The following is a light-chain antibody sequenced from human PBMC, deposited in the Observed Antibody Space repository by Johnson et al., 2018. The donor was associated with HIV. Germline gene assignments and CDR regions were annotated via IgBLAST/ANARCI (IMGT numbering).Light chain of an antibody. CDR1: SSNIGNNY. V-gene: IGLV1-51*01. CDR3: GTWDSSLSAPWV. Sequence: QSVLKQPPSVSAAPGQKVTISCSGSSSNIGNNYVSWYQQLPGTAPKLLIYDNNKRPSGIPDRFSGSKSGTSATLGITGLQTGDEADYYCGTWDSSLSAPWVFGTGTKVTVL. CDR2: DNN. J-gene: IGLJ1*01.